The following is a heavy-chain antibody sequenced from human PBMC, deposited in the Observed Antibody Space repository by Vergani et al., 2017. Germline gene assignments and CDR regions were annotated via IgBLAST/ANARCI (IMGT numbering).Heavy chain of an antibody. CDR3: ARARCIETCYMSNWLDS. V-gene: IGHV3-74*03. J-gene: IGHJ5*01. D-gene: IGHD3-9*01. CDR2: IKSDGSIT. Sequence: DVHLAESGGGFFQPGGSLRLSCSASGFSFISYCMHCVRQVPGKGLLWVSRIKSDGSITAYADSVKGRFTISRDNAQNTLYLQMNSLRVEDTGVYYCARARCIETCYMSNWLDSWGQGTLVTVSS. CDR1: GFSFISYC.